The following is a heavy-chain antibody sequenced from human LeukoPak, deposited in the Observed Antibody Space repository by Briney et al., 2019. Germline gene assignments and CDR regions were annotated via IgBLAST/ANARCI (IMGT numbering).Heavy chain of an antibody. CDR3: ARHSSSSWYAAFDI. CDR1: GGSFSGYY. Sequence: SETLSLTCAVYGGSFSGYYWSWIRQPPGKGLEWIGYIYYSGSTNYNPSLKSRVTISVDTSKNQFSLKLSSVTAADTAVYYCARHSSSSWYAAFDIWGQGTMVTVSS. J-gene: IGHJ3*02. D-gene: IGHD6-13*01. V-gene: IGHV4-59*08. CDR2: IYYSGST.